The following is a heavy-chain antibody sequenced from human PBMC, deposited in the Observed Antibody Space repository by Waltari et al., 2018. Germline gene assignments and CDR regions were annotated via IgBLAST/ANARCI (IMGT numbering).Heavy chain of an antibody. CDR3: ARTLYYYGSGSYFDY. D-gene: IGHD3-10*01. J-gene: IGHJ4*02. CDR2: IYHSGST. CDR1: GGSISSSNW. Sequence: QVQLQESGPGLVKPSGTLSLTCAVSGGSISSSNWWSWVRQPPGKGLEWIGEIYHSGSTNYNPSLKSRVTISVDKSKNQFSLKLSSVTAADMAVYYCARTLYYYGSGSYFDYWGQGTLVTVSS. V-gene: IGHV4-4*02.